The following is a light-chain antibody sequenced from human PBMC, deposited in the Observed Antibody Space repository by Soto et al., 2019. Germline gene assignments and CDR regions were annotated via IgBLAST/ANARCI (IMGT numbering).Light chain of an antibody. CDR2: GAS. Sequence: ETVMTQSPAALSVYPGERATLSCRASQSVGSSLAWYQKKPGQAPRLLIYGASARATGIPARFSGSGSGAEFTLTISSLQSEDFAVYYCQQYNNWPLTFGGGTTVDIK. V-gene: IGKV3-15*01. CDR3: QQYNNWPLT. CDR1: QSVGSS. J-gene: IGKJ4*01.